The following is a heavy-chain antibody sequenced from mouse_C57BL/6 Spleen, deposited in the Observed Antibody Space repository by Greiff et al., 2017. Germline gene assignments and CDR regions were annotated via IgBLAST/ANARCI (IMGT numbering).Heavy chain of an antibody. J-gene: IGHJ4*01. CDR1: GFNIKDYY. CDR3: ARWGTTVVEDYAMDD. CDR2: IDPEDGET. Sequence: EVQLQESGAELVKPGASVKLSCTASGFNIKDYYMHWVKQRTEQGLEWIGRIDPEDGETKYAPKFQGKATITADTSSNTSYLQLSSLTSEDTAVYYCARWGTTVVEDYAMDDWGQGASVTVSS. D-gene: IGHD1-1*01. V-gene: IGHV14-2*01.